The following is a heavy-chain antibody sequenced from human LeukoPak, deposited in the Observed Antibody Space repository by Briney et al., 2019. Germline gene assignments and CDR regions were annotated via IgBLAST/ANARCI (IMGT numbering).Heavy chain of an antibody. CDR3: ARDIVGATNYGHDY. J-gene: IGHJ4*02. V-gene: IGHV3-30*03. CDR2: ISYDGSNK. D-gene: IGHD1-26*01. CDR1: GFTFSSYG. Sequence: GGSLRLSCAASGFTFSSYGMHWVRQAPGKGLEWVAVISYDGSNKYYADSVKGRFTISRDNAKNSLYLQMNSLRAEDTAVYYCARDIVGATNYGHDYWGQGTLVTVSS.